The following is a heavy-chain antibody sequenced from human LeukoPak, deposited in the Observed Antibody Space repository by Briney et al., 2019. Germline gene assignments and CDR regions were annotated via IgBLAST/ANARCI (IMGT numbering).Heavy chain of an antibody. J-gene: IGHJ4*02. D-gene: IGHD6-19*01. Sequence: GASVKVSCTASGGTFSSYIINWVRQAPGQGLEWMGGIIPIFGTASYAQNFQGRVTITADESTNTAYMELSSLRSEDTAVYYCARAYSSNWYYFDYWGQGALVTVSS. CDR2: IIPIFGTA. V-gene: IGHV1-69*13. CDR3: ARAYSSNWYYFDY. CDR1: GGTFSSYI.